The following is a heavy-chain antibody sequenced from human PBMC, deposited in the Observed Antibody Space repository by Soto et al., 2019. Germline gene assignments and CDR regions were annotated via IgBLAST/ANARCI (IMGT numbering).Heavy chain of an antibody. Sequence: PVGSLRLSCAASGFTFSSYGMHWVRQAPGKGLEWVAVIWYDGSNKYYADSVKGRFTISRDNSKSTLYLQMNSLRAEDTAVYYCARDYYDDSSGYYSPRGMDVWGQGTTVTVSS. V-gene: IGHV3-33*01. CDR3: ARDYYDDSSGYYSPRGMDV. D-gene: IGHD3-22*01. CDR1: GFTFSSYG. CDR2: IWYDGSNK. J-gene: IGHJ6*02.